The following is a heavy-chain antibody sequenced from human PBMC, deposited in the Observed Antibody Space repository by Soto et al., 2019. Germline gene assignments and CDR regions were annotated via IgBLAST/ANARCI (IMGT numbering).Heavy chain of an antibody. CDR1: GGSISSYY. V-gene: IGHV4-59*08. J-gene: IGHJ6*03. CDR2: IYYSGST. CDR3: AGAFRGWLPITGTTGYYYHMDV. D-gene: IGHD1-7*01. Sequence: PSETLSLTCTVSGGSISSYYWSWIRQPPGKGLEWIGYIYYSGSTNYNPSLKSRVTISVDTSKKQFSLKLSSVTATDTAVYYCAGAFRGWLPITGTTGYYYHMDVWGKGTTVTVSS.